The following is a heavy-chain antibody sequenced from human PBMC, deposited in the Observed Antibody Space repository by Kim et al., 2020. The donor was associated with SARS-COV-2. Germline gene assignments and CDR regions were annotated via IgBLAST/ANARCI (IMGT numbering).Heavy chain of an antibody. CDR1: GFTFSSYG. J-gene: IGHJ3*02. D-gene: IGHD3-22*01. Sequence: GGSLRLSCAASGFTFSSYGMHWVRQAPGKGLEWVAVIWYDGSNKYYADSVKGRFTISRDNSKNTLYLQMNSLRAEDTAVYYCARTYYYDSSGSEDAFDIWGQGTMVTVSS. CDR2: IWYDGSNK. V-gene: IGHV3-33*01. CDR3: ARTYYYDSSGSEDAFDI.